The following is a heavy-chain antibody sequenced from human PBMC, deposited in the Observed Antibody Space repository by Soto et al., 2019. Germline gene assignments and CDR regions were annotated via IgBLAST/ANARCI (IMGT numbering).Heavy chain of an antibody. CDR1: GYTFTGYY. Sequence: QVQLVQSGAEVKKPGASVKVSCKASGYTFTGYYMHWVRQAPGQGLEWMGWINPNSGGTNYAQKFQGRVTMTRDTCISKDYMELSRLRSDVTAVYCSARDVVEMAIISDYWGQGTLGTVS. V-gene: IGHV1-2*02. CDR3: ARDVVEMAIISDY. CDR2: INPNSGGT. J-gene: IGHJ4*02. D-gene: IGHD2-21*01.